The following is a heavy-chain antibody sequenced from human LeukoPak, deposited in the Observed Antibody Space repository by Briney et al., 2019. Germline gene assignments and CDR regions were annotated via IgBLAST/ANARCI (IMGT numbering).Heavy chain of an antibody. CDR1: GYTFTGYY. V-gene: IGHV1-2*02. D-gene: IGHD4-17*01. CDR3: ARAMVGDDYVNWFDP. J-gene: IGHJ5*02. CDR2: INPNSGGT. Sequence: VASVKVSCKASGYTFTGYYMHWVRQAPGQGLEWMGWINPNSGGTNYAQKFQGRVTMTRDTSISTAYMELSRLRSDDTAVYYCARAMVGDDYVNWFDPWGQGTLVTVSS.